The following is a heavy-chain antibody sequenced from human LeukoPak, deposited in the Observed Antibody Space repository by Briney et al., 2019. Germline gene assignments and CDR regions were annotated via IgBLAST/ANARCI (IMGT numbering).Heavy chain of an antibody. CDR3: AKETSIDYSNYYYYYYMDV. Sequence: GSVNVSCKASGYTFTSYDINWVRQATGQGLEWMGWMNPNSGNTGYAQKFQGSVTMTRNTSTRTAYMELSSLRSQDTAVYNCAKETSIDYSNYYYYYYMDVWDKGTTVTVSS. J-gene: IGHJ6*03. D-gene: IGHD4-11*01. CDR2: MNPNSGNT. V-gene: IGHV1-8*01. CDR1: GYTFTSYD.